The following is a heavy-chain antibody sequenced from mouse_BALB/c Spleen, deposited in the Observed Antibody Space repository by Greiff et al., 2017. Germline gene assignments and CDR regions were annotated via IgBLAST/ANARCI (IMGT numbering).Heavy chain of an antibody. D-gene: IGHD1-2*01. CDR3: ARDIIHYYGHWYFDD. V-gene: IGHV3-2*02. CDR1: GYSFTSDYA. J-gene: IGHJ1*01. Sequence: EVKLMESGPGLVKPSQSLSLTCTVTGYSFTSDYAWNWIRPLPGNKLEWWGYISYSGSTSYNPSLNSRISITRDTSKNQFFLQLNSVTTEDTATYYCARDIIHYYGHWYFDDWGEGTTVTVSS. CDR2: ISYSGST.